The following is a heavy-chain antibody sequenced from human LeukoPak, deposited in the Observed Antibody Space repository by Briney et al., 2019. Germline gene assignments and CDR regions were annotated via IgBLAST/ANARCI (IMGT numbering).Heavy chain of an antibody. V-gene: IGHV4-39*07. CDR1: GGSISSSIYY. D-gene: IGHD2/OR15-2a*01. CDR3: ARTSMGPLDYYYYMDV. J-gene: IGHJ6*03. Sequence: PSETLSLTCTVSGGSISSSIYYWGWIRQPPGKGLEWIGSIYYSGSNYYNPSLKSRVTISVDTSKNQFSLKLSSVTAADTAVYYCARTSMGPLDYYYYMDVWGKGTTVTVSS. CDR2: IYYSGSN.